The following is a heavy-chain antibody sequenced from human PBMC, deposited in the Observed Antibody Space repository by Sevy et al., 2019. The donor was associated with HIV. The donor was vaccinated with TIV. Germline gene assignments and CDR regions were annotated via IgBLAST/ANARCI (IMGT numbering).Heavy chain of an antibody. J-gene: IGHJ4*02. D-gene: IGHD5-18*01. CDR1: GFTFSSYG. V-gene: IGHV3-30*18. Sequence: GGSLRLSCAASGFTFSSYGMHWVRRAPGKGLEWVAVTSYDGSNKHYADSVKGRFTISRDNSKNPLYLQMNSLRVEDTAVYYCVKVPRGSSYPNIDYWGQGTLVTVSS. CDR3: VKVPRGSSYPNIDY. CDR2: TSYDGSNK.